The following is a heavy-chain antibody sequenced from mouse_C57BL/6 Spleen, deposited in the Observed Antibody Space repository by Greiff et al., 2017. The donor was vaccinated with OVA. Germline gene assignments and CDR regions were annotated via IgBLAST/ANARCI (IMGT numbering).Heavy chain of an antibody. D-gene: IGHD4-1*01. V-gene: IGHV5-4*01. CDR2: ISDGGSYT. CDR1: GFTFSSYA. CDR3: ARDLGREYFDV. Sequence: EVQLQESGGGLVKPGGSLKLSCAASGFTFSSYAMSWVRQTPEKRLEWVATISDGGSYTYYPDNVKGRFTISRDNAKNNLYLQMSHLKSEDTAMYYCARDLGREYFDVWGTGTTVTVSS. J-gene: IGHJ1*03.